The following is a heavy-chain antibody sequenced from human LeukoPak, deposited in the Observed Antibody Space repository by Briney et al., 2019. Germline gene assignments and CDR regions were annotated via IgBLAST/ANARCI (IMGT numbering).Heavy chain of an antibody. CDR1: GYTFTGYY. Sequence: ASVKVSCKASGYTFTGYYMHWVRQAPGRGLEWMGWINPNSGGTNYAQKFQGRVTMTRDTSISTAYMELSRLRSDDTAVYYCASALDIVVVPAAIRELDVWGQGTTVTVSS. D-gene: IGHD2-2*02. CDR2: INPNSGGT. CDR3: ASALDIVVVPAAIRELDV. J-gene: IGHJ6*02. V-gene: IGHV1-2*02.